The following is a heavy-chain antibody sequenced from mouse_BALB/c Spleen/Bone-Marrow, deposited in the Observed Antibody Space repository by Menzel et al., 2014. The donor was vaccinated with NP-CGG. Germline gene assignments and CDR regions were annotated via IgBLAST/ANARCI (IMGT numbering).Heavy chain of an antibody. CDR3: ARKTAVVADFDY. D-gene: IGHD1-1*01. V-gene: IGHV3-1*02. CDR2: IHYSGNT. Sequence: EVKLVESGPDLVKPSQSVSLTCTATAYSITSGYVWHLIRQFPGNRLECMAFIHYSGNTDYNPSFKSRISITRDKSKNQFFLKLNCVTTEDTAAYYCARKTAVVADFDYWGQGTSLTVSS. CDR1: AYSITSGYV. J-gene: IGHJ2*02.